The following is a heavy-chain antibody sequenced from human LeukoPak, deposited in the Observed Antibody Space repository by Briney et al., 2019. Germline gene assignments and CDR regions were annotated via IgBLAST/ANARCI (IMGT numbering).Heavy chain of an antibody. CDR3: AKDGGLWVSAHWGDS. Sequence: TGGSLRLSCTASKFTFSNYGMQWVRQAPGKGLEWVAVVSSDGGTKYYADSVKGRFTVSRDNSKNTLFLQMNSLRAEDTAVYYCAKDGGLWVSAHWGDSWGRGTLVTVSS. J-gene: IGHJ4*02. V-gene: IGHV3-30*18. CDR1: KFTFSNYG. CDR2: VSSDGGTK. D-gene: IGHD7-27*01.